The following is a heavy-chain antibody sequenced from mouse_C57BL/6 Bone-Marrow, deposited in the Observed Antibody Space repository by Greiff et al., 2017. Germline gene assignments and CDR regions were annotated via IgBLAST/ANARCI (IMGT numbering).Heavy chain of an antibody. CDR1: GYTFTDYY. D-gene: IGHD2-1*01. J-gene: IGHJ1*03. V-gene: IGHV1-26*01. CDR3: ARNYGNYGYWYFDV. CDR2: INPNNGGT. Sequence: VQLQQSGPELVKPGASVKISCKASGYTFTDYYMNWVKQSHGKSLEWIGDINPNNGGTSYNQKFKGKATLTVDKSSSTAYMELRSLTSEDSAVYDCARNYGNYGYWYFDVWGTGTTVTVSS.